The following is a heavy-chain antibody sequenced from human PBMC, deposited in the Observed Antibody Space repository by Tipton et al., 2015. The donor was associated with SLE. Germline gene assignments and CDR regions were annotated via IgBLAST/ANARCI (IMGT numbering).Heavy chain of an antibody. CDR3: ATMGGSGDYDY. J-gene: IGHJ4*02. D-gene: IGHD4-17*01. CDR1: GGSFSSYY. CDR2: IYYSGST. Sequence: TLSLTCAVYGGSFSSYYWSWIRQPPGKGLEWIGYIYYSGSTNYNPSLKSRVTISVDTSKNQFSLKLSSVTAADTAVYYCATMGGSGDYDYWGQGTLVTVSS. V-gene: IGHV4-59*12.